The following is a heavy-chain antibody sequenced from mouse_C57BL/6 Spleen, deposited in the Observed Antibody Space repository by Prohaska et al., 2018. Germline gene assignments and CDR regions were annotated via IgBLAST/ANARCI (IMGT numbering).Heavy chain of an antibody. CDR2: IKPGSGGT. CDR3: ARGDYAMDY. J-gene: IGHJ4*01. CDR1: GYAFTNYL. V-gene: IGHV1-54*01. Sequence: QVQLQQSGAELVRPGTSVKVSCKASGYAFTNYLIEWVKQRPGQGLEWIGVIKPGSGGTNYNEKFKGKATLTADKSSSTAYMQLSSLTSEDSAVYFCARGDYAMDYWGQGTSVTVSS.